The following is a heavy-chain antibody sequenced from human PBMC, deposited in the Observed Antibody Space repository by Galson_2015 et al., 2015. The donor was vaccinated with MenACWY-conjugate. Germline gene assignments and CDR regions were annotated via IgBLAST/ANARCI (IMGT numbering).Heavy chain of an antibody. Sequence: SLRLSCAATGFTFGDYAVHWVRRTPGKGLGWVALISGNGDHTYYTDSVKGRFTISRNNSRNSLFLQMSSLRSEDTALYYCARDGRDTGQPQYLDSWGQGTLVTVSS. V-gene: IGHV3-43*02. CDR3: ARDGRDTGQPQYLDS. D-gene: IGHD5-18*01. CDR1: GFTFGDYA. CDR2: ISGNGDHT. J-gene: IGHJ4*02.